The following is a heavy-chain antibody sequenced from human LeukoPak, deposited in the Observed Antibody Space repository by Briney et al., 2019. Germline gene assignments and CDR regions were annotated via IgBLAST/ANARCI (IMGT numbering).Heavy chain of an antibody. CDR2: INHSGST. V-gene: IGHV4-34*01. CDR3: ASSYVWGSYRYLGHAFDI. J-gene: IGHJ3*02. D-gene: IGHD3-16*02. CDR1: GGSFSGYY. Sequence: PSETLSLTCAVYGGSFSGYYWSWIRQPPGKGLEWIGEINHSGSTNYNPSLKSRVTISVDTAKNQFSLKLSSVTAADTVVYYCASSYVWGSYRYLGHAFDIWGQGTMVTVSS.